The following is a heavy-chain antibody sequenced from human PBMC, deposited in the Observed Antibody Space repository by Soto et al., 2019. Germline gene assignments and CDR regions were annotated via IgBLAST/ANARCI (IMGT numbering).Heavy chain of an antibody. CDR3: ARDSGRITMVRGVIQPERYYYYYLDV. J-gene: IGHJ6*03. D-gene: IGHD3-10*01. CDR2: IYYSGST. Sequence: ASETLSLTCTVSGGSISSYYWSWIRQPPGKGLEWIGYIYYSGSTNYNPSLKSRVTISVDTSKNQFSLKLSSVTAADTAVYYCARDSGRITMVRGVIQPERYYYYYLDVWGKGTTVTVSS. V-gene: IGHV4-59*01. CDR1: GGSISSYY.